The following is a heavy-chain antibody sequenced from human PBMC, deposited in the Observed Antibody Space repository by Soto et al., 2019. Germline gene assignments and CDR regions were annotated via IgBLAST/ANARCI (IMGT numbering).Heavy chain of an antibody. CDR2: IVPMFGKA. V-gene: IGHV1-69*12. D-gene: IGHD2-21*01. CDR1: GGTFGNSA. J-gene: IGHJ5*01. Sequence: QVQLVQSGAEVKKPGSSVNVSCKTSGGTFGNSAVAWVRQAPGQGLEWMGGIVPMFGKANYAQKFQGRLTISAEDSTSTAYMELRSLRSDDTAVYYCARDGDPESAFLRGPLGGGRFDSWGQGTLVTVSS. CDR3: ARDGDPESAFLRGPLGGGRFDS.